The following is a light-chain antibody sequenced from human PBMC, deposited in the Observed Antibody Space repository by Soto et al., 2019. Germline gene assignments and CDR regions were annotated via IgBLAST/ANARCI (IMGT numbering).Light chain of an antibody. CDR2: EVS. J-gene: IGLJ2*01. CDR3: SSYTSSSTPPVV. CDR1: SSDVGGYNY. Sequence: QSVLTQPASVSGSPGQSITISCTGTSSDVGGYNYVSWYQQHPGKAPKLMIYEVSNRPSGVSNRFSGSKSGNTASLTISGLQAEDEADYYCSSYTSSSTPPVVFGGGTKLTVL. V-gene: IGLV2-14*01.